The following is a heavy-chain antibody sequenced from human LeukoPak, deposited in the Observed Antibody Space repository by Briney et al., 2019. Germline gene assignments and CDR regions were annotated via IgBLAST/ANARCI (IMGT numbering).Heavy chain of an antibody. V-gene: IGHV4-39*01. J-gene: IGHJ4*02. Sequence: PSETLSLTCTVSGGSISSSSYYWGWIRQPPGKGLEWIGSIYYSGSTYYNPSLKSRVTISVDTSKNQFSLKLSSVTAADTAVYYCARFGSGYLYYFDYWGQGTLVTVSS. CDR1: GGSISSSSYY. CDR3: ARFGSGYLYYFDY. D-gene: IGHD3-22*01. CDR2: IYYSGST.